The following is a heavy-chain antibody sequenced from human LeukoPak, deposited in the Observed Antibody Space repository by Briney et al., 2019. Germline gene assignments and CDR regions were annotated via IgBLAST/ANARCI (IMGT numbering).Heavy chain of an antibody. Sequence: SETLSLTCAIYGGSFSGYYWSWIRQPPGKGLEWIGEINHSGSTNYNPSLKSRVTISVDTSKNQFSLKLSSVTAADTAVYYCARGALERRVRHDAFDIWGQGTMVTVSS. J-gene: IGHJ3*02. D-gene: IGHD1-1*01. CDR3: ARGALERRVRHDAFDI. CDR2: INHSGST. V-gene: IGHV4-34*01. CDR1: GGSFSGYY.